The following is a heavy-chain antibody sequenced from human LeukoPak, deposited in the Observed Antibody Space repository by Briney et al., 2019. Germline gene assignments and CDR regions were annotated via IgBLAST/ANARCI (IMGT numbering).Heavy chain of an antibody. D-gene: IGHD6-6*01. J-gene: IGHJ5*02. V-gene: IGHV1-2*06. CDR2: INPNSGGT. Sequence: ASVKVSCKASGYTFTGYYMHWVRQAPGQGLEWMGRINPNSGGTNYAQKFQGRVTMTRDTSISTAYMELSRLRSDDTAVYYCARGPRLAAREIWFDPWGQGTLVTVSS. CDR3: ARGPRLAAREIWFDP. CDR1: GYTFTGYY.